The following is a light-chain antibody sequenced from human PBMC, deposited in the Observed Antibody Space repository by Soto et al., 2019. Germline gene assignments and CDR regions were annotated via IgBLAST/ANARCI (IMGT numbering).Light chain of an antibody. J-gene: IGLJ1*01. CDR2: DVS. V-gene: IGLV2-11*01. Sequence: QSALTQPRSVSGSPGQSVTISCTGTSSDVGGYNYVSWYQEQPGKAPKLMIYDVSKRPSGVPDRFSGSKSGNTASLTISGLQAEDEADYYCCSYAGSYSYVFGTGT. CDR1: SSDVGGYNY. CDR3: CSYAGSYSYV.